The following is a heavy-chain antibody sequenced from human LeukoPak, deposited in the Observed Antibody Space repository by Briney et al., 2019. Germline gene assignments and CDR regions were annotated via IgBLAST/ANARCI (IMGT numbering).Heavy chain of an antibody. CDR2: INYSGNT. CDR1: SGSISDFY. CDR3: ARGLGSKWPNWYFDL. V-gene: IGHV4-59*12. J-gene: IGHJ2*01. Sequence: SPSETLSLTCTVSSGSISDFYWSWIRQPPGKGLEWIGYINYSGNTNSSPSLKSRVTISVDTSKNQFSLKLSSVTAADTAVYYCARGLGSKWPNWYFDLWGRGTLVTVSS. D-gene: IGHD6-13*01.